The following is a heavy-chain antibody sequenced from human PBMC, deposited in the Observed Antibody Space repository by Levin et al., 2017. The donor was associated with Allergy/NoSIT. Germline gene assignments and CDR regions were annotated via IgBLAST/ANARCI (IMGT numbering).Heavy chain of an antibody. CDR2: INHSETT. CDR3: ARGFPNIGLVAAANARWLDP. CDR1: HGSFRNYY. J-gene: IGHJ5*02. Sequence: SQTLSLTCAVSHGSFRNYYWSWIRPTPGKGLEWIGDINHSETTNYNPSLKSRVTISIDTSKNQFSLKLRSVTAADTAVYYCARGFPNIGLVAAANARWLDPWGQGTLVTVSS. V-gene: IGHV4-34*01. D-gene: IGHD2-15*01.